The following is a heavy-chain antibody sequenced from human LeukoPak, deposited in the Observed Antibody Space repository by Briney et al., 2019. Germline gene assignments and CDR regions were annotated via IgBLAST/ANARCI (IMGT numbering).Heavy chain of an antibody. D-gene: IGHD6-19*01. J-gene: IGHJ4*02. CDR3: AKARGSGWHDPWYLDY. Sequence: PGGSLRLSCAASGFTFSNYAMHWVRQAPGTGLELVAVIWFGGTNKYYGDPVRGRFTISRDNSKNRLYLQMNSLRAEDTAVYYCAKARGSGWHDPWYLDYWGQGTLVTVSS. CDR2: IWFGGTNK. CDR1: GFTFSNYA. V-gene: IGHV3-33*06.